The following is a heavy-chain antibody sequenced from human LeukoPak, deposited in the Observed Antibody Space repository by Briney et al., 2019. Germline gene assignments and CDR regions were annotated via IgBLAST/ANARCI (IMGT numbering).Heavy chain of an antibody. D-gene: IGHD3-3*01. Sequence: GESLRLSRVASVFTFSDGRMSWVRQAPGKGLEWLGRIKSKTDGGTIEYDVAVKGGFTITRDDSKSTVYLQMNGLKTEDTAVYYCLKSVDVWGHGTTVTVSS. CDR3: LKSVDV. J-gene: IGHJ6*02. CDR2: IKSKTDGGTI. CDR1: VFTFSDGR. V-gene: IGHV3-15*01.